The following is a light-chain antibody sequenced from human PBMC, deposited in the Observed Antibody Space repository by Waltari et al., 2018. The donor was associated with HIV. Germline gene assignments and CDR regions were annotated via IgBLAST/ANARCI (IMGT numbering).Light chain of an antibody. CDR1: SFNIGSNT. CDR2: SNN. J-gene: IGLJ2*01. CDR3: ASWDDSLIGPV. V-gene: IGLV1-44*01. Sequence: QSVLSQPPSASGTPGQRVTISCSGSSFNIGSNTENWYQQLPGTAPKLLINSNNKRPSGVPDRFSGSKSGTSASLAISGLQSDDEADYYCASWDDSLIGPVFGGGTKLTVL.